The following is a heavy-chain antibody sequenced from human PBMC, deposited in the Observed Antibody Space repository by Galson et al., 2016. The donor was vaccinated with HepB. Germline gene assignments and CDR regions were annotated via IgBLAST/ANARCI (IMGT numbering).Heavy chain of an antibody. CDR1: GDSVSNKNVA. CDR3: ARAATALRSGWRTLAPRFYYNGMDV. CDR2: TYSKSKWHY. D-gene: IGHD6-19*01. V-gene: IGHV6-1*01. Sequence: CAISGDSVSNKNVAWNWIRQSPSRGLEWLGGTYSKSKWHYVYAESVKSRITINPDTSKNQFSLQLSSVTPEDTAVYYCARAATALRSGWRTLAPRFYYNGMDVWGQGTTVTVSS. J-gene: IGHJ6*02.